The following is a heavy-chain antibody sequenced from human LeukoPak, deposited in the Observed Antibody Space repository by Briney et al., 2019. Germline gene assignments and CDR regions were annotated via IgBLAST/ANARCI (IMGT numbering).Heavy chain of an antibody. CDR1: GFTFSSYS. CDR2: ISSSSSYI. J-gene: IGHJ4*02. Sequence: GGALRLSCAASGFTFSSYSMNWVRQAPGKGLEWVSSISSSSSYIYYADSVKGRFTISRDNSKNTLSLQVDSLRTEDTGLYYCARYLGYCSSGTCYFTHWGQGTLVTVSS. CDR3: ARYLGYCSSGTCYFTH. V-gene: IGHV3-21*04. D-gene: IGHD2-15*01.